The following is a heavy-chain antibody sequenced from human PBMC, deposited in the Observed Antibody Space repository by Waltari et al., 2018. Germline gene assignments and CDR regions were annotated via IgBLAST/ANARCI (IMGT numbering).Heavy chain of an antibody. CDR1: GFPFRNYA. CDR3: ATWITAHFDY. J-gene: IGHJ4*02. D-gene: IGHD2-2*03. V-gene: IGHV3-23*01. CDR2: IDGPTTNT. Sequence: DVHLLESGGSLVQPGGSLRLSCVASGFPFRNYALSGVRQSPGKGLAWVSHIDGPTTNTHYADSVKGRFTISRDNSRNTVYLQMNSLTADDSAVYFCATWITAHFDYWGRGTLVTVSS.